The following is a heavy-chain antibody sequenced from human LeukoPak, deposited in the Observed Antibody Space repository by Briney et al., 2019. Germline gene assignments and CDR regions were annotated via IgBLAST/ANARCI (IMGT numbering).Heavy chain of an antibody. CDR3: AKGDIRYFEVLEF. V-gene: IGHV3-48*01. CDR1: KFSFSSDS. CDR2: ISSTSNKI. J-gene: IGHJ4*02. Sequence: PGGSLRLSCAASKFSFSSDSMNWVLQAPGKGLQLFSYISSTSNKIYYADSVKGQFTVSRDNAKNSLYLQMNSLRAEDTAVYFRAKGDIRYFEVLEFWGQGTLVTVSS. D-gene: IGHD3-9*01.